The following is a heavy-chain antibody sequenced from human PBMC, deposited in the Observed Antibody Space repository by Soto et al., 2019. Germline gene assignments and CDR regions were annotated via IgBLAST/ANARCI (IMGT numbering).Heavy chain of an antibody. CDR3: AKDLQSYGDYDYYCCGMDV. Sequence: QVQLVESGGGEVQPGRSLTISCGASGFTFSTYGMHWVRQTPGKGLEWVAVISYDGTNKFYSDSVKGRFTISRDNFKNTLTLQMNSLRADDTAVYSCAKDLQSYGDYDYYCCGMDVWGLGTRVTVSS. V-gene: IGHV3-30*18. D-gene: IGHD4-17*01. J-gene: IGHJ6*02. CDR2: ISYDGTNK. CDR1: GFTFSTYG.